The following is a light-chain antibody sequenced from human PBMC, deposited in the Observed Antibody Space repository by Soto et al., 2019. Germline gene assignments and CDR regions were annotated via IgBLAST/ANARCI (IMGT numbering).Light chain of an antibody. J-gene: IGKJ2*01. CDR1: QSVNNNY. Sequence: ETVLTQSPGTVSLSPGERATLSCRTSQSVNNNYLAWYQQKPGQAPRLLIYGVFNRATGIPDRFGGSGSGTDFTLTISGLQPEDSAVYYCQHSDGSPRTFGQGTRLEIK. V-gene: IGKV3-20*01. CDR2: GVF. CDR3: QHSDGSPRT.